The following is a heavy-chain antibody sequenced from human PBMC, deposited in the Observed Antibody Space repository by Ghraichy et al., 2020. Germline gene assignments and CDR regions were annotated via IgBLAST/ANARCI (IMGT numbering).Heavy chain of an antibody. CDR2: ISGSGGST. V-gene: IGHV3-23*01. CDR1: GFTFSSYA. D-gene: IGHD3-22*01. J-gene: IGHJ4*02. CDR3: AKDSGDYYDSSGYYEPPQRVS. Sequence: GGSLRLSCAASGFTFSSYAMSWVRQAPGKGLEWVSAISGSGGSTYYADSVKGRFTISRDNSKNTLYLQMNSLRAEDTAVYYCAKDSGDYYDSSGYYEPPQRVSWGQGTLVTVSS.